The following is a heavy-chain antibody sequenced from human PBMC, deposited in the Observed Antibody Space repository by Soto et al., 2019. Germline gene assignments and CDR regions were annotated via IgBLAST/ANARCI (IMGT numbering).Heavy chain of an antibody. D-gene: IGHD5-12*01. J-gene: IGHJ4*02. V-gene: IGHV3-33*01. CDR3: ARDSSGYEGLFAAGTTDFDY. Sequence: QVQLVESGGGVVQPGRSLRLSCAASGFTFSSYGMHWVRQAPGKGLEWVAVIWYDGSNKYYADSVKGRFTISRDNSKNTLYLQMNSLRAEDTAVYYCARDSSGYEGLFAAGTTDFDYWGQGTLVTVSS. CDR2: IWYDGSNK. CDR1: GFTFSSYG.